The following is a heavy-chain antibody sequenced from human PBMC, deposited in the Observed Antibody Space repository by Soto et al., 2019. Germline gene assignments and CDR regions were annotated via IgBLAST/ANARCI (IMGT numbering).Heavy chain of an antibody. CDR1: GFTFSSYA. V-gene: IGHV3-23*01. CDR2: ISGSGGST. CDR3: AKFGPVGDSSGWDDAFDI. D-gene: IGHD6-19*01. J-gene: IGHJ3*02. Sequence: GGSLRLSCAASGFTFSSYAMSWVRQAPGKGLEWVSAISGSGGSTYYADSVKGRFTISRDNSKNTLYLQMNSLRAEDTAVYYCAKFGPVGDSSGWDDAFDIWGQGTMVTVSS.